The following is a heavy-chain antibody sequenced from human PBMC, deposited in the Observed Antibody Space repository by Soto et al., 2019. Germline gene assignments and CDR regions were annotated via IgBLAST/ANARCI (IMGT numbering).Heavy chain of an antibody. CDR2: IYYSGST. CDR1: GGSISSGGYY. V-gene: IGHV4-31*03. Sequence: SETLSLTCTVSGGSISSGGYYWSWIRQHPGKGLEWIGYIYYSGSTYYNPSLKSRVTISVDTSKNQFSLKLSSVTAADTAVYYCARTEHIAVVNGISRYYYYGMDVWGQGTTVTVSS. D-gene: IGHD2-21*01. J-gene: IGHJ6*02. CDR3: ARTEHIAVVNGISRYYYYGMDV.